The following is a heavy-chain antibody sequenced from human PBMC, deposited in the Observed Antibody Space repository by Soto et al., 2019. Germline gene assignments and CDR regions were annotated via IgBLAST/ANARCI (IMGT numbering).Heavy chain of an antibody. D-gene: IGHD2-15*01. CDR2: ISYDGSNK. CDR1: GFTFSSYG. CDR3: AKDLYSPSCSGGSCYPGEAYY. Sequence: GGSLRLSCVASGFTFSSYGMHWVRQAPGKGLEWVAVISYDGSNKYYADSVKGRFTISRDNSKNTLYLRMNSLRAEDTAVYYCAKDLYSPSCSGGSCYPGEAYYWGQGTLVTVSS. V-gene: IGHV3-30*18. J-gene: IGHJ4*02.